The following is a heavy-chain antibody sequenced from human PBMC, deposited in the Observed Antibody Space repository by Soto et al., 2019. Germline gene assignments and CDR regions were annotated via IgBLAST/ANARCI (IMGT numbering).Heavy chain of an antibody. V-gene: IGHV5-51*01. CDR3: ARQLDSSGYYWVI. CDR1: GYSFTSYW. Sequence: GESLKISCKGSGYSFTSYWIGWVRQMPWKGLEWMGIIHPGDSDTRYSPSFQGQVTISADKSISTAYLQWSSLKASDTAMYYCARQLDSSGYYWVIWGQGTMVTVSS. J-gene: IGHJ3*02. D-gene: IGHD3-22*01. CDR2: IHPGDSDT.